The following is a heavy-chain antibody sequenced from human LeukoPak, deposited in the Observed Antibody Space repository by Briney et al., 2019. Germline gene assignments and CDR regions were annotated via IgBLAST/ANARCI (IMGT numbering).Heavy chain of an antibody. V-gene: IGHV4-61*02. CDR2: IYTSGST. J-gene: IGHJ6*02. Sequence: PSQTLSLTCTVSGGSISSGSYYWSWIRQPAGKGLEWIGRIYTSGSTNYNPSLKSRVTISVDTSKNQFSLKLSSVTAADTAVYYCARDTVAVAGTGHYYYYGMDVWGQGTTVTVSS. CDR3: ARDTVAVAGTGHYYYYGMDV. CDR1: GGSISSGSYY. D-gene: IGHD6-19*01.